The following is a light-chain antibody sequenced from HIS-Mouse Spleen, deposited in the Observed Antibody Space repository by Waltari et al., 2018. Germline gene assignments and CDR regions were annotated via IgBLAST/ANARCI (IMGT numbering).Light chain of an antibody. J-gene: IGLJ2*01. CDR3: YSTDSSGNHRV. CDR2: EDS. CDR1: ALPKTY. V-gene: IGLV3-10*01. Sequence: SYELTQPPSVSVSPGQTARITCSVDALPKTYDYWYQQKSGQAPVLVIYEDSKRHSGIPERFSGSSSGTMATLTISGAQVEDEADYYCYSTDSSGNHRVFGGGTKLTVL.